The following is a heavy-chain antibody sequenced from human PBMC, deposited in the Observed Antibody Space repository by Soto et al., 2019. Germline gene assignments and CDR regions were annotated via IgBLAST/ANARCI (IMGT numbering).Heavy chain of an antibody. D-gene: IGHD5-18*01. CDR2: IDWDDDK. J-gene: IGHJ3*02. V-gene: IGHV2-70*11. CDR1: GFSLSTSGVG. Sequence: SGPTLVNPTQTLTLTCTFSGFSLSTSGVGVGWIRQPPGKALEWLARIDWDDDKYYSSSLKTRLSISKDTSKNQVVLTMTNMDPVDTATYYCARVRRDTDIAMVIDVFDIWGQGTMVTVSS. CDR3: ARVRRDTDIAMVIDVFDI.